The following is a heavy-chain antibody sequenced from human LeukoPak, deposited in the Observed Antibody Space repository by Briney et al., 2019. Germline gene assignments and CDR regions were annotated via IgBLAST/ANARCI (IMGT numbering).Heavy chain of an antibody. D-gene: IGHD6-13*01. Sequence: PGRSLRLSCAASGFTFSSYGMHWVRQAPGKGLEWVAVISYDGNNKYYAESVKGRFNISRDNPKNTLYLQMNSLRAEDTAVYYCAQGVSRWYPPHFDYWGQGTLITVSS. J-gene: IGHJ4*02. CDR1: GFTFSSYG. CDR2: ISYDGNNK. CDR3: AQGVSRWYPPHFDY. V-gene: IGHV3-30*18.